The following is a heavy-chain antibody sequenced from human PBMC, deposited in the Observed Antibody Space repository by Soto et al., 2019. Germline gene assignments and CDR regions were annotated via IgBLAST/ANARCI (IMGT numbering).Heavy chain of an antibody. CDR3: ARERTGTTSMDV. D-gene: IGHD1-1*01. CDR1: GYTFTSYD. J-gene: IGHJ6*02. Sequence: QVQLVQSGAEVKKPGALVKVSCKGSGYTFTSYDINWVRQATGQGLEWMGWMNPNSGNTGYAQKFQGRVTMTRNTSISTAYMELSSLRSEDTAVYYCARERTGTTSMDVWGQGTTVTVSS. CDR2: MNPNSGNT. V-gene: IGHV1-8*01.